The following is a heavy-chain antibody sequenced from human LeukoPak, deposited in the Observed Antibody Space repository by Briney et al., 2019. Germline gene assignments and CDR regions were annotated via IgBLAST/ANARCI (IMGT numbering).Heavy chain of an antibody. Sequence: SETLSLTCTVSGGSISSSSYYWGWIRQPPGKGLEWIGSIYYSGSTYYNPSLKSRVTISVDTSKNQFSLKLSSVTAADTAVYYCARHSSGWWVAVEVDYWGQGTLVTVSS. CDR2: IYYSGST. CDR1: GGSISSSSYY. CDR3: ARHSSGWWVAVEVDY. V-gene: IGHV4-39*01. D-gene: IGHD6-19*01. J-gene: IGHJ4*02.